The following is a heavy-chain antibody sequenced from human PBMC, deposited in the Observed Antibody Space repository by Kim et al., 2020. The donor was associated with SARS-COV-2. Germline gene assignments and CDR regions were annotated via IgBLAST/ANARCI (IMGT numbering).Heavy chain of an antibody. CDR2: ISGSGGST. V-gene: IGHV3-23*01. J-gene: IGHJ4*02. Sequence: GGSLRLSCAASGFTFSSYAMSWVRQAPGKGLEWVSAISGSGGSTYYADSVKGRFTISRDNSKNTLYLQMNSLRAEDPAVYYCAKDRRYSSGPPVWGQGTLVTVSS. CDR3: AKDRRYSSGPPV. D-gene: IGHD6-19*01. CDR1: GFTFSSYA.